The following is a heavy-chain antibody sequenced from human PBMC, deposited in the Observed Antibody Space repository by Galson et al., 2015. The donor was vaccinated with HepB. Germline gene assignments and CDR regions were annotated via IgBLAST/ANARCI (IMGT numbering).Heavy chain of an antibody. D-gene: IGHD6-6*01. CDR2: INPNSGGT. CDR1: GYTFTGYY. V-gene: IGHV1-2*02. J-gene: IGHJ4*02. CDR3: ARAVDELSSSEPLFDY. Sequence: SVKVSCKASGYTFTGYYMHWVRQAPGQGLEWMGWINPNSGGTNYAQKFQGRVTMTRDTSISTAYMELSRLRSDDTAVHYCARAVDELSSSEPLFDYWGQGTLVTVSS.